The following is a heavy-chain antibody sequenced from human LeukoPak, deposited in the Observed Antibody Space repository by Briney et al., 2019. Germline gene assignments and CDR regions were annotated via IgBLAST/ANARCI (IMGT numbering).Heavy chain of an antibody. CDR3: AKETYYYDSSGYYGGDYYFDY. V-gene: IGHV3-30*18. D-gene: IGHD3-22*01. J-gene: IGHJ4*02. CDR2: ISYDGSNK. Sequence: PGGSLRLSCAASGFAFSSYGMHWVRQAPGKGLEWVAVISYDGSNKYYADSVKGRFTISRDNSKNTLYLQMSSLRAEDAAVYYCAKETYYYDSSGYYGGDYYFDYWGQGTLVTVSS. CDR1: GFAFSSYG.